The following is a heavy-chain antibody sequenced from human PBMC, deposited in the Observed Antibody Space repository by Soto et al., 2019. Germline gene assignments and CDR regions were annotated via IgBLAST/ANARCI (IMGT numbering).Heavy chain of an antibody. V-gene: IGHV5-10-1*01. J-gene: IGHJ4*02. CDR2: IDPSDSQT. CDR1: GYSFAGYW. CDR3: ARQIYDADTGPTFQYDFHS. D-gene: IGHD5-18*01. Sequence: GESLKISCKGSGYSFAGYWITWVRQKPGKGLEWMGRIDPSDSQTYYSPSFRGHVTISVTKSITTVFLQWSSLRASDTAMYYCARQIYDADTGPTFQYDFHSWGQGTPVTGSS.